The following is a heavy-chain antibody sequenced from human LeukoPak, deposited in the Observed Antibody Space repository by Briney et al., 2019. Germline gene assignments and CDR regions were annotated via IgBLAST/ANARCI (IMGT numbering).Heavy chain of an antibody. CDR1: GFTFCSYG. J-gene: IGHJ4*02. Sequence: PGGSLRLSCAASGFTFCSYGMSWVRQAPGKGVEWVSAIIGSGGSTYYADSVKGRFTISRDNSKNTLYQQMNSLRAEDTAVYYCATHSGYSSSWYEIPFDYWGQGTLVTVSS. V-gene: IGHV3-23*01. CDR2: IIGSGGST. CDR3: ATHSGYSSSWYEIPFDY. D-gene: IGHD6-13*01.